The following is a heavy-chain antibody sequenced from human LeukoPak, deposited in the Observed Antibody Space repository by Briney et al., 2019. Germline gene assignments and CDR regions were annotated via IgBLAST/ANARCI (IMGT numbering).Heavy chain of an antibody. V-gene: IGHV3-15*01. CDR1: GFPFSNAW. CDR3: STVSPYYGSGTTSPDS. D-gene: IGHD3-10*01. Sequence: GGSLRLSCAASGFPFSNAWMSWVRQAPGKGLEWVGRIKSKADGGKTDYAAPVQGRFSISRDDSENTLYLQMNGLNTEDTAVYYCSTVSPYYGSGTTSPDSWGQGTLVVVSS. CDR2: IKSKADGGKT. J-gene: IGHJ4*02.